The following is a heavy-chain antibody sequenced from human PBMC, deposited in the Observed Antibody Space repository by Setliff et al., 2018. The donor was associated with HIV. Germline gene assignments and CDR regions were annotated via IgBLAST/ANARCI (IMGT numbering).Heavy chain of an antibody. J-gene: IGHJ4*02. V-gene: IGHV5-51*04. Sequence: GESLKISCKGSGYSFTNYWISWVRQMPGKGLEWVGVIYPRDSDTRYTPSFQGQVTISVDKPISTAYLQWSSLKASDTAMYYCARCLVTDVDDMDYWGQGTLVTVSS. CDR1: GYSFTNYW. CDR3: ARCLVTDVDDMDY. D-gene: IGHD5-12*01. CDR2: IYPRDSDT.